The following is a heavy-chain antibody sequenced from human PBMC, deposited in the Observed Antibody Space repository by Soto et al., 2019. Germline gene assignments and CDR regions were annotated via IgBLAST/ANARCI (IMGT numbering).Heavy chain of an antibody. V-gene: IGHV5-10-1*01. CDR1: GYSFTSYW. Sequence: PGESLKISCKGSGYSFTSYWISWVRQMPGKGLEWMGRIDPSDSYTNYSPSFQGHVTISADKSISTAYLQWSSLKASDTAMYYFARGRYCSSTSCYGGGYYYYYGMDVWGQGTTVTVSS. CDR3: ARGRYCSSTSCYGGGYYYYYGMDV. CDR2: IDPSDSYT. J-gene: IGHJ6*02. D-gene: IGHD2-2*01.